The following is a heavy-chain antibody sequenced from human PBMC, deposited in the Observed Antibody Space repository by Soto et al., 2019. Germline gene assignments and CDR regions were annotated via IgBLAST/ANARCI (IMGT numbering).Heavy chain of an antibody. D-gene: IGHD4-17*01. CDR3: ATLYGGNSDFDY. CDR2: ISYDGSNK. J-gene: IGHJ4*02. V-gene: IGHV3-30-3*01. CDR1: GFTFSSYA. Sequence: GGSLRLSCAASGFTFSSYAMHWVRQAPGKGLEWVAVISYDGSNKYYADSVKGRFTISRDNSKNTLYLQMNSLRAEDTAVYYCATLYGGNSDFDYWGQGTLVTVSS.